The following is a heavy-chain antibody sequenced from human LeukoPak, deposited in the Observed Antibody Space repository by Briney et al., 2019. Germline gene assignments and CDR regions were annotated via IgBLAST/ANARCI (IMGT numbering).Heavy chain of an antibody. CDR3: AREPYYDILTYYYYYYGMDV. Sequence: PGGSLRLSCAASGFTFSSYAMHWVRQAPGKGLEWVAVISYDGSNKYYADSVKSRFTISRDNSKNMLYLQMNSLRAEDTAVYYCAREPYYDILTYYYYYYGMDVWGQGTTVTVSS. CDR2: ISYDGSNK. D-gene: IGHD3-9*01. V-gene: IGHV3-30*04. CDR1: GFTFSSYA. J-gene: IGHJ6*02.